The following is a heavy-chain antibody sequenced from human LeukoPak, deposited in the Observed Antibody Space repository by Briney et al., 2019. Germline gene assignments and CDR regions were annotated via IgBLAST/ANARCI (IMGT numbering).Heavy chain of an antibody. CDR2: ISNDLTTI. Sequence: GGSLRLSCAASGFTFSDYRMNWVRQAPGQGLEWISYISNDLTTIHYAASVMGRFTVSRDNARNSLYLQMDSLRAEDTAVYFCARARGGRTYSETGGYPVFDNWGQGTLVTVFS. CDR1: GFTFSDYR. J-gene: IGHJ4*02. V-gene: IGHV3-48*03. D-gene: IGHD2-8*02. CDR3: ARARGGRTYSETGGYPVFDN.